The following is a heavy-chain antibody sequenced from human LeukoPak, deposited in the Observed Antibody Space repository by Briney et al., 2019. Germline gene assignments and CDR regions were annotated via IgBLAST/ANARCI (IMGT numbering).Heavy chain of an antibody. D-gene: IGHD2-2*01. V-gene: IGHV3-30-3*01. CDR3: ARPLGYCSSTSCYEWGY. J-gene: IGHJ4*02. CDR2: ITYDGSNK. Sequence: GGSLRLSCAASGFTFRSYAMHWVRQAPGKGLEWAAVITYDGSNKYYADSVKGRFTISRDNSKNTLDLQMNSLRAEDTAVYYCARPLGYCSSTSCYEWGYWGQGTLVTVSS. CDR1: GFTFRSYA.